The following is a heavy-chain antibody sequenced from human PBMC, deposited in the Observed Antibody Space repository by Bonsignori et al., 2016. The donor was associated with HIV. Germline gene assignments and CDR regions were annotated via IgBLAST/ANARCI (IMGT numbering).Heavy chain of an antibody. V-gene: IGHV3-30*02. J-gene: IGHJ6*03. CDR3: AKDGVTVFGVPYYIYSYMDV. D-gene: IGHD3-3*01. CDR2: IRYDGSNM. CDR1: EFTFSYYG. Sequence: GGSLRLSCATSTSEFTFSYYGMHWVRQAPGKGLEWVAFIRYDGSNMYYVDSVKGRFTISRDNSKNTLYLQMNSLRPEDTAVYYCAKDGVTVFGVPYYIYSYMDVWGKGTTVTVSS.